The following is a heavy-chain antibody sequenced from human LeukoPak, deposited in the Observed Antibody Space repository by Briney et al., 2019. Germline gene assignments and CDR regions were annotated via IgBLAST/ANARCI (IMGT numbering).Heavy chain of an antibody. Sequence: ASVKVSCKASGYTFTGYYMHWVRQAPGQGLEWMGWINPNSGGTNYAQKFQGRVTMTRDTSISTAYMELSRLRSDDTAVYYCARGQKKVTMVRGVPTTYYYYYYMDVWGKGTTVTISS. CDR3: ARGQKKVTMVRGVPTTYYYYYYMDV. CDR2: INPNSGGT. D-gene: IGHD3-10*01. CDR1: GYTFTGYY. V-gene: IGHV1-2*02. J-gene: IGHJ6*03.